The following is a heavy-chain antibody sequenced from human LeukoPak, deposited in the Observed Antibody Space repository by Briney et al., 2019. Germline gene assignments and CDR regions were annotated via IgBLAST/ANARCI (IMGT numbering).Heavy chain of an antibody. V-gene: IGHV4-39*07. CDR2: IYYTGSS. CDR1: SGAISSSDDY. Sequence: PSETLSLTCSVSSGAISSSDDYWGFVRQTPGKGLEWMGSIYYTGSSHYNPSLRSRATISVDTSKNQFSLKLSSVTAADTAVYYCTRAASSGPLFTYHMDVWGKGTTVTVSS. D-gene: IGHD3-22*01. J-gene: IGHJ6*03. CDR3: TRAASSGPLFTYHMDV.